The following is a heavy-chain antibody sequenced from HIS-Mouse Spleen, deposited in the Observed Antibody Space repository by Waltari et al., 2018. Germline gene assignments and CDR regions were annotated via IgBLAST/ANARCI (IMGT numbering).Heavy chain of an antibody. CDR2: IYYSGST. J-gene: IGHJ3*02. Sequence: GGYYWSWIRQHPGKGLEWIGYIYYSGSTYYNPSLKSRVTISVDTSKNQFSLKLSSVTAADTAVYYCAEYGDYKAFDIWGQGTMVTVSS. CDR3: AEYGDYKAFDI. CDR1: GGYY. V-gene: IGHV4-31*02. D-gene: IGHD4-17*01.